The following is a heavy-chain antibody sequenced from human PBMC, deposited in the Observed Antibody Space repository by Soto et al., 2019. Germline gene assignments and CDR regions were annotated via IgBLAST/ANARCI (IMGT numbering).Heavy chain of an antibody. CDR1: GFTFSSYA. D-gene: IGHD6-6*01. CDR3: AKDHLEYSSQSGPKDY. CDR2: ISGSGGST. V-gene: IGHV3-23*01. Sequence: EVQLLESGGGLVQPGGSLRLSCAASGFTFSSYAMSWVRQAPGKGLEWVSAISGSGGSTYYADSLKGRFTISRDNSKNTRDLQMNSLRAETTAVYYCAKDHLEYSSQSGPKDYWGQGTLVTVSS. J-gene: IGHJ4*02.